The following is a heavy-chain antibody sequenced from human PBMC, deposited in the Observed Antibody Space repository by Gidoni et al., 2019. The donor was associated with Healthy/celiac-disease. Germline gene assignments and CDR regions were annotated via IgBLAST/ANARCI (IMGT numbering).Heavy chain of an antibody. Sequence: EVQLVESGGGLVQPGGSLRLSCAASGFTFSSYWMSWVRQAPGKGLEWVANIKQDGSEKYYVDSVKGRFTISRDNAKNSLYLQMNSLRAEDTAVYYCARDKKTQIAAAGNYFDYWGQGTLVTVSS. V-gene: IGHV3-7*01. J-gene: IGHJ4*02. CDR2: IKQDGSEK. CDR3: ARDKKTQIAAAGNYFDY. CDR1: GFTFSSYW. D-gene: IGHD6-13*01.